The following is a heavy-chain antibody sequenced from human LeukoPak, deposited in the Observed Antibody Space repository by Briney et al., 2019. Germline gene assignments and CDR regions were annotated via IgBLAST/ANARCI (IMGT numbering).Heavy chain of an antibody. V-gene: IGHV4-34*01. CDR2: INHSGST. CDR1: GGSFSGYY. CDR3: ASTPLDCSGGSCYPNWFDH. J-gene: IGHJ5*02. Sequence: SETLSLTCAVYGGSFSGYYWSWIRQPPGKGLEWIGEINHSGSTNYNPSLKSRVTISVDTSKNQFSLKLSSVTAADTAVYYCASTPLDCSGGSCYPNWFDHWGQGTLVTVSS. D-gene: IGHD2-15*01.